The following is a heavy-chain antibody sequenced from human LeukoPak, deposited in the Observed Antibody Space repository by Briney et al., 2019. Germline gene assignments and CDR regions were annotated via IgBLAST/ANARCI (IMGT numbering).Heavy chain of an antibody. V-gene: IGHV4-59*01. D-gene: IGHD5-18*01. CDR1: GGSISSYY. CDR2: IYYSGST. Sequence: PSETLSLTCTVSGGSISSYYWSWIRQPPGKGLEWIGYIYYSGSTNYNPSLKSRVTISVDTSKNQFSLKLSSVTAADTAVYYCARGIQLWPSYYYYGIDVWGQGTTVTVSS. J-gene: IGHJ6*02. CDR3: ARGIQLWPSYYYYGIDV.